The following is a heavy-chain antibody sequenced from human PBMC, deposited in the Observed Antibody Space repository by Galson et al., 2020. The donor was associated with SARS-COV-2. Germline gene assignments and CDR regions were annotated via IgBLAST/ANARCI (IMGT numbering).Heavy chain of an antibody. J-gene: IGHJ4*02. V-gene: IGHV3-21*01. CDR1: GFTFSSYS. CDR3: ARYYYDSSGYYVFDY. Sequence: GGSLRLSCAASGFTFSSYSMNWVRQAPGKGLEWVSSISSSSYIYYADSVKGRFTISRDNAKNSLYLQMNSLRAEDTAVYYCARYYYDSSGYYVFDYWGQGTLVTVSS. D-gene: IGHD3-22*01. CDR2: ISSSSYI.